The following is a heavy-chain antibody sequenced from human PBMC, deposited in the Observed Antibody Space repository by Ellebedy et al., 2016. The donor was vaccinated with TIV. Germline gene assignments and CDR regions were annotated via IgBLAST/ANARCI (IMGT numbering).Heavy chain of an antibody. J-gene: IGHJ4*02. Sequence: PGGSLRLSCVASGFTFSNYDMHWVRQAPGKGLEWVTVTSYDGSAKYYADSVKGRFTISRDNSKNTLYLQMNSLRAEDTAIYYCAKGRSGTYIHHAFDFWGQGTLVTVSS. CDR3: AKGRSGTYIHHAFDF. CDR1: GFTFSNYD. CDR2: TSYDGSAK. D-gene: IGHD1-14*01. V-gene: IGHV3-30*18.